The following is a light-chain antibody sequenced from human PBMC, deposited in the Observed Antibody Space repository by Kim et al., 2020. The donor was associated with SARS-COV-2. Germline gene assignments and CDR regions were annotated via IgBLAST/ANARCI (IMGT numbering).Light chain of an antibody. J-gene: IGLJ2*01. CDR1: NSTIGNTD. V-gene: IGLV1-47*01. CDR3: ATWDDSLTGVV. Sequence: GQSVTISCSGSNSTIGNTDVCWYQHPPGTAPNLLIYRNNRRPSGVPDRFSGSKSGTSASLAISGLRSEDEADYYCATWDDSLTGVVFGGGTQLTVL. CDR2: RNN.